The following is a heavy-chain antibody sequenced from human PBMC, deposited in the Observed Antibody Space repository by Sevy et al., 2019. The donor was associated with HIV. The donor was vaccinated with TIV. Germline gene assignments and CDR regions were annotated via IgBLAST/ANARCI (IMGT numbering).Heavy chain of an antibody. V-gene: IGHV3-30-3*01. D-gene: IGHD2-2*01. Sequence: GGSLRLSCAASGFAFSSHAMHWVRQAPGKGLEWVAVSSYEGTETFYAASVEGRFTISRDNSKNMLSLLINSLRPEDAAVYYCARDGGNSVKWYPLYWGHGTLVTVSS. CDR1: GFAFSSHA. J-gene: IGHJ4*01. CDR2: SSYEGTET. CDR3: ARDGGNSVKWYPLY.